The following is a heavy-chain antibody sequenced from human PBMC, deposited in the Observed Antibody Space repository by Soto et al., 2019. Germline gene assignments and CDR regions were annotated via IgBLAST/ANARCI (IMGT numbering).Heavy chain of an antibody. D-gene: IGHD5-12*01. J-gene: IGHJ4*02. CDR2: IKNKPKSYTT. Sequence: EVQLVESGGGLVQPGGSLRLSCAASGFTLSDHYMDWVRQAPGKGLEWIGRIKNKPKSYTTQYAASVKGRFTISRDDSINSLHLQMESLRADDTAVYYCARYIVATKYLDYWGQGTLVTVSS. CDR1: GFTLSDHY. V-gene: IGHV3-72*01. CDR3: ARYIVATKYLDY.